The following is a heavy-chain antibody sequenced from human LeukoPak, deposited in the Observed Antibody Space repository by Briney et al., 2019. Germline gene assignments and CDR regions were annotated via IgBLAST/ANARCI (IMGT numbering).Heavy chain of an antibody. CDR1: GFTFSTYA. V-gene: IGHV3-23*01. D-gene: IGHD3-10*01. J-gene: IGHJ4*02. CDR2: ITSSGANK. Sequence: GGSLRLSCAASGFTFSTYAMSWVRQAPGKGLEWVSAITSSGANKYYADSVKGRFTISRDNSKNTLFLQMNSLRAEDTAVYYCAKTKVANYYGSGSYVDYRGQGTLVTVSS. CDR3: AKTKVANYYGSGSYVDY.